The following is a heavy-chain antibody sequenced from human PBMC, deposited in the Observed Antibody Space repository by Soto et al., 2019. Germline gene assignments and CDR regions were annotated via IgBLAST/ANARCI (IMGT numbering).Heavy chain of an antibody. CDR1: GFTFSSYW. Sequence: GGSLRLSCAASGFTFSSYWMSWVRQAPGKGLEWVANIKQDGSEKYYVDSVKGRFTISRDNAKNSLYLQMNSLRAEDTAVYYCARDSGYYDFWSGHERYNWFDPWGQGTLVTVSS. D-gene: IGHD3-3*01. CDR3: ARDSGYYDFWSGHERYNWFDP. CDR2: IKQDGSEK. J-gene: IGHJ5*02. V-gene: IGHV3-7*01.